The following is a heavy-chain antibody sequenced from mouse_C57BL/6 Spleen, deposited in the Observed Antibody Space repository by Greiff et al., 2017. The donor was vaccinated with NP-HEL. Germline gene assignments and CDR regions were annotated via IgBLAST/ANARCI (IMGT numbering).Heavy chain of an antibody. D-gene: IGHD1-1*01. J-gene: IGHJ2*01. CDR1: GFTFSSYG. CDR2: ISSGGSYT. Sequence: EVMLVESGGDLVKPGGSLKLSCAASGFTFSSYGMSWVRQTPDQRLEWVATISSGGSYTYYPDSVKGRFTISRDNAKNTLYLQMSSLKSEDTAMYYCARQGKTTPLDYWGQGTTLTVSS. CDR3: ARQGKTTPLDY. V-gene: IGHV5-6*01.